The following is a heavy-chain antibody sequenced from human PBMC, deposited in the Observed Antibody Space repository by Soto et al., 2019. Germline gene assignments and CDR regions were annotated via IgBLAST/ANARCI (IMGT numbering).Heavy chain of an antibody. D-gene: IGHD4-4*01. CDR2: IIPILGRA. CDR1: GGSVSNYT. Sequence: QVQLVQSGAEVKKPGSSVKVSCKASGGSVSNYTLSWVRQAPGQGLQWMGRIIPILGRANYAENFQGRLTITADQSTSTAYMELSSLRCEDTAVYFCAGDSAYSIYDFDFWGHGTLVIVSS. J-gene: IGHJ4*01. V-gene: IGHV1-69*08. CDR3: AGDSAYSIYDFDF.